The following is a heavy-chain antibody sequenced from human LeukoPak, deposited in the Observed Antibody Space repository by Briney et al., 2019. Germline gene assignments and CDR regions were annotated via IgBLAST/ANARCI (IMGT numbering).Heavy chain of an antibody. CDR2: INPNNGGT. J-gene: IGHJ6*03. V-gene: IGHV1-2*02. CDR1: GYTFTGYY. CDR3: ARDTKADIVVVPAATSHYYYYYMDV. Sequence: ASVKVSCKASGYTFTGYYMHWMRQAPGQGLEWMGWINPNNGGTNYAQKFQGRVTMTRDTSISTAYMELSRLRSDDTAVYYCARDTKADIVVVPAATSHYYYYYMDVWGKGTTVTVSS. D-gene: IGHD2-2*01.